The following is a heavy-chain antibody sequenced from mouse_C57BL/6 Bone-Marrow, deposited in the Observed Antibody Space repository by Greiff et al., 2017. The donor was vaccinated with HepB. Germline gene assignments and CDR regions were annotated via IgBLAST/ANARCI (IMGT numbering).Heavy chain of an antibody. J-gene: IGHJ1*03. CDR2: IYPGSGNT. CDR1: GYTFTDYY. Sequence: QVQLQQSGAELVRPGASVKLSCKASGYTFTDYYINWVKQRPGQGLEWIARIYPGSGNTYYNEKFKGKATLTAEKSSSTAYMQLSSLTSEDSAVYFCARYTGPSTGTSWYFDVWGTGTTVTVSS. V-gene: IGHV1-76*01. CDR3: ARYTGPSTGTSWYFDV. D-gene: IGHD4-1*02.